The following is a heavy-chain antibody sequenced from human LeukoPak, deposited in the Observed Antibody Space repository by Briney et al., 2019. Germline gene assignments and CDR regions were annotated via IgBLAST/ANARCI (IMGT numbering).Heavy chain of an antibody. CDR1: GFTFSSYA. J-gene: IGHJ4*02. CDR2: ISGSGGST. D-gene: IGHD2-2*01. V-gene: IGHV3-23*01. CDR3: AKDSMKYQLLTSANFDY. Sequence: GGSLRLSCAASGFTFSSYAMSCVRQAPGKGLEWVSAISGSGGSTYYADSVKGRFTISRDNSKNTLYLQMNSLRAEDTAVYYCAKDSMKYQLLTSANFDYWGQGTLVTVSS.